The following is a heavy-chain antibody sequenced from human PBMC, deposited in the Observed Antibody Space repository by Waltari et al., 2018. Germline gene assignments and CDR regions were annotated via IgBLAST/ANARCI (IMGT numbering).Heavy chain of an antibody. V-gene: IGHV4-59*01. CDR1: GASITADY. J-gene: IGHJ6*02. Sequence: QVQLQESGPGLVKPSETLSLTCSVSGASITADYWSWLRQPPGKVFEWIGYIYHTGSTNYSPSLKGRITMSRDVSENQFALSLTSVTTADTAVYVCARDRTGGYPSYNFDVWGQGTTVTVSS. CDR2: IYHTGST. D-gene: IGHD2-8*02. CDR3: ARDRTGGYPSYNFDV.